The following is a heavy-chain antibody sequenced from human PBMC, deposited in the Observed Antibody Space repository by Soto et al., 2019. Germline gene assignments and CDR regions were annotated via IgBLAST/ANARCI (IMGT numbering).Heavy chain of an antibody. CDR1: GGSISSYY. CDR3: ARWYTYYDILTGPYYFDY. CDR2: IYYSGST. V-gene: IGHV4-59*08. Sequence: SETLSLTCTVSGGSISSYYCSWIRQPPGKGLEWIGYIYYSGSTNYNPSLKSRVTISVDTSKNQFSLKLSSVTAADTAVYYCARWYTYYDILTGPYYFDYWGQGTLVTVSS. D-gene: IGHD3-9*01. J-gene: IGHJ4*02.